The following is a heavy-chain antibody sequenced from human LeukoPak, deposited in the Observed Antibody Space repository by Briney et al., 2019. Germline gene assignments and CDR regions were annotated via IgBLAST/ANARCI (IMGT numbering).Heavy chain of an antibody. Sequence: PAETLSLTCAVYGGSFSGYYWSWIRQPPGKGLEWIGEINHSGSTNYNPSLKSRVTISVDTSKNQFSLKLSSVTAADTAVYYCARRPQIGYCSSTSCAIDYWGQGTLVTVSS. CDR1: GGSFSGYY. J-gene: IGHJ4*02. CDR3: ARRPQIGYCSSTSCAIDY. CDR2: INHSGST. D-gene: IGHD2-2*01. V-gene: IGHV4-34*01.